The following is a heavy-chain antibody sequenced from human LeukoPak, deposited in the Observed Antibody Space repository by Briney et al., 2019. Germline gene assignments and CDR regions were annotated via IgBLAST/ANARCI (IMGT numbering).Heavy chain of an antibody. Sequence: SETLSLTCSVSGYSISSGFYWGWIRRPPGKGLERIGEINHSGSTNYNPSLKSRVTISVDTSKNQFSLKLSSVTAADTAVYYCARPQATTAFDYWGQGTLVTVSS. V-gene: IGHV4-38-2*02. CDR3: ARPQATTAFDY. CDR2: INHSGST. CDR1: GYSISSGFY. J-gene: IGHJ4*02. D-gene: IGHD1-26*01.